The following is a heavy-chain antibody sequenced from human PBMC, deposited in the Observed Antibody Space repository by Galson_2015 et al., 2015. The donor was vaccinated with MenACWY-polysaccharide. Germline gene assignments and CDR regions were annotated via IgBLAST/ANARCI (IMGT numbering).Heavy chain of an antibody. CDR2: IYWNDDK. CDR1: GFSLRTSGVA. Sequence: PALVKPTQPLTLTCTFSGFSLRTSGVAVGWIRQPPGEALDWLAHIYWNDDKYYSTFLKNRLTITKDTSKDQVVLTMTNMDPVDTATYYCAHLTASNVYSYDYWGHGTLVTVSS. J-gene: IGHJ4*01. V-gene: IGHV2-5*01. CDR3: AHLTASNVYSYDY. D-gene: IGHD2-2*01.